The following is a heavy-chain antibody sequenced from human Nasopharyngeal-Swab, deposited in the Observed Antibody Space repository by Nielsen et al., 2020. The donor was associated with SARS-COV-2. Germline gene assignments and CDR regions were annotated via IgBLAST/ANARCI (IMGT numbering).Heavy chain of an antibody. V-gene: IGHV3-7*04. CDR2: IRQDGSEK. J-gene: IGHJ3*01. CDR1: GFMFIGYW. CDR3: AREGAGGFDV. D-gene: IGHD6-25*01. Sequence: GEALKISCTTSGFMFIGYWMSWVRQAPGKGLEWVSNIRQDGSEKSYADSLRGRFIISRDNAKTSVSLQMNSLGAEDTALYCCAREGAGGFDVWGQGTMVIVSS.